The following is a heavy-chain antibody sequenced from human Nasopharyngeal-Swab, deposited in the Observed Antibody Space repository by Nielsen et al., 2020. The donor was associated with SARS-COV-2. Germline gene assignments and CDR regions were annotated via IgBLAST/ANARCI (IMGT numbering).Heavy chain of an antibody. CDR3: ARSGTTKYGLDV. CDR1: GGSISGYF. Sequence: SETLSLACSVSGGSISGYFLSWIRQPAGEGLEWIVRVYTSGSTNYNPSLKSRDTISIDISKNQFSLELRSVTAADTAFYYCARSGTTKYGLDVWGQGTTVIVSS. J-gene: IGHJ6*01. V-gene: IGHV4-4*07. CDR2: VYTSGST. D-gene: IGHD1-1*01.